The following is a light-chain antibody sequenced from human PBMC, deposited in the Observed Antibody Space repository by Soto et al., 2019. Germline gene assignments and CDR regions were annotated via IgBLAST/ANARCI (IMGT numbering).Light chain of an antibody. CDR1: SSDVGSSNY. J-gene: IGLJ1*01. CDR2: EVS. Sequence: QSALTQPPSASGSPGQSVTISCTGTSSDVGSSNYVSWYQQHPGKAPKVIIYEVSKRPSGVPDRFSGSRSGNKASLTVSGLQADDEADYYCSSTAGSNNPFVFGTGTKVTVL. V-gene: IGLV2-8*01. CDR3: SSTAGSNNPFV.